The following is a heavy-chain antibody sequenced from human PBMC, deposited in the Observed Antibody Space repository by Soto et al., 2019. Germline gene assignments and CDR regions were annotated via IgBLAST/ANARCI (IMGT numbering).Heavy chain of an antibody. CDR1: GFSLSTSGVG. Sequence: QITLKESGPTLVKPTQPLTLTCTFSGFSLSTSGVGVGWIRQPPGKALEWLALIYWNDDKRYSPSLKSRLTITKDTSKNQVVLTMTNMDPVDTATYYCAHTYYDFWSGYYLFDYWGQGTLVTVSS. D-gene: IGHD3-3*01. J-gene: IGHJ4*02. V-gene: IGHV2-5*01. CDR3: AHTYYDFWSGYYLFDY. CDR2: IYWNDDK.